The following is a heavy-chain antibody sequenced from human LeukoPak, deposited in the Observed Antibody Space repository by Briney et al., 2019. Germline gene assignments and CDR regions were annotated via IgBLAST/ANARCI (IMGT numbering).Heavy chain of an antibody. D-gene: IGHD3-3*01. Sequence: GGSLGLSCAASGFTFSSYWMSWVRQAPGKGLEWVANIKQDGSEKYYVDSVKGRFTISRDNAKNSLYLQMNSLRAEDTAVYYCARDRLEWFHNPFDYWGQGTLVTVSS. V-gene: IGHV3-7*01. CDR3: ARDRLEWFHNPFDY. J-gene: IGHJ4*02. CDR1: GFTFSSYW. CDR2: IKQDGSEK.